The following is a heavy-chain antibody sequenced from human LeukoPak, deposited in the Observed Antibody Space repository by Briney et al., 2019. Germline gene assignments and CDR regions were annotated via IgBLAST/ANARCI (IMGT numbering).Heavy chain of an antibody. J-gene: IGHJ4*02. CDR2: INHSGST. D-gene: IGHD5-12*01. V-gene: IGHV4-34*01. CDR1: GGSFSGYY. Sequence: SETLSLTCAVYGGSFSGYYWSWIRRPPGKGLEWIGEINHSGSTNYNPSLKSRVTISLDTSKNQFSLKLSSVTAADTAVYYCARGLVATSSGDPFDYWGQGTLVTVSS. CDR3: ARGLVATSSGDPFDY.